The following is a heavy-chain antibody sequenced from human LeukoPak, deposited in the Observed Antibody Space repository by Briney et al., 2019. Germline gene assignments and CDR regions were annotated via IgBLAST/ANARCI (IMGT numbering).Heavy chain of an antibody. D-gene: IGHD5-24*01. CDR3: ASGRSVGRWLQFYFDY. CDR2: IYYSGST. Sequence: SESLSLTCTVSGGSISSYYWSWIRQPPGKGLEWIGYIYYSGSTNYNPSLKSRVTISVDTSKNQFSLKLSSVTAADTAVYYCASGRSVGRWLQFYFDYWGQGTLVTVSS. CDR1: GGSISSYY. V-gene: IGHV4-59*01. J-gene: IGHJ4*02.